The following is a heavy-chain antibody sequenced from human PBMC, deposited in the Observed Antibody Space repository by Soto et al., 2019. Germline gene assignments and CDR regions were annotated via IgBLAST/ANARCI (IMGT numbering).Heavy chain of an antibody. CDR3: ASRSPRYYYGSGSP. D-gene: IGHD3-10*01. J-gene: IGHJ5*02. Sequence: SETMSLTCAVYGGSFSCYYWSWICKPPGKGLEWIGEINHSGSTNYNPSLKSRVTISVDTSKNQFSLKLSSVTAADTAVYYCASRSPRYYYGSGSPWGQGTLVTVSS. CDR2: INHSGST. CDR1: GGSFSCYY. V-gene: IGHV4-34*01.